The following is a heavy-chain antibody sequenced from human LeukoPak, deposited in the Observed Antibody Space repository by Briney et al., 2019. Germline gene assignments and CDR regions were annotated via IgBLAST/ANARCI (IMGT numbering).Heavy chain of an antibody. CDR3: ARDRGCFWPGYDCSGVGAFDI. CDR2: IIPIFGTA. D-gene: IGHD2-21*01. Sequence: GASVKVSCKASGGTFSSYAISWVRQAPGQGLGWMGGIIPIFGTANYAQKFQGRVTITADKSTSTAYMELSSLRSEDTAVYYCARDRGCFWPGYDCSGVGAFDIWGQGTMVTVSS. J-gene: IGHJ3*02. V-gene: IGHV1-69*06. CDR1: GGTFSSYA.